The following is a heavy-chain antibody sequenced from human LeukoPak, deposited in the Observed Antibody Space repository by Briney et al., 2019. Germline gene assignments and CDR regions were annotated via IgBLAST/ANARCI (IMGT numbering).Heavy chain of an antibody. CDR2: ISSSSSYI. Sequence: GGSLRLSCAASGFTFSSYSMNWVRQAPGKGLEWVSSISSSSSYIYYADSVKGRFTISRGNAKNSLYLQMNGLRAEDTAVYYCARDNTVITLDYWGQGTLVTVSS. J-gene: IGHJ4*02. CDR1: GFTFSSYS. V-gene: IGHV3-21*01. D-gene: IGHD4-17*01. CDR3: ARDNTVITLDY.